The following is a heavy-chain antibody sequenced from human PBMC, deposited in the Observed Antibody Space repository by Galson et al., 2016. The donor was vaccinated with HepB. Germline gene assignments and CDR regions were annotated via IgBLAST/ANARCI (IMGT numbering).Heavy chain of an antibody. D-gene: IGHD3-3*01. V-gene: IGHV3-74*01. CDR2: INGDGSGV. CDR3: ASGSWSGYAPFDY. J-gene: IGHJ4*02. CDR1: GLTFSRYW. Sequence: SLRLSCAASGLTFSRYWMHWVRQAPGKGLAWVSRINGDGSGVNYTDSVKGRFTISRDNARSTLYLQMNSLRADDTAVYFCASGSWSGYAPFDYWGQGIQVAVST.